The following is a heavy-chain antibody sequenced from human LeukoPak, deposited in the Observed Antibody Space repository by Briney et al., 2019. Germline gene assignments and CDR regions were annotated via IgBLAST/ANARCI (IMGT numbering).Heavy chain of an antibody. V-gene: IGHV3-21*01. CDR2: ISSSSYI. J-gene: IGHJ6*02. Sequence: GGSLRLSCAASGFTFSSYSMNWVRQAPGKGLEWVSSISSSSYIYYADSVKGRFTISRDNAKNSLYLQMNSLRAEDTAVYYCARVAPYYYYYGMDVWGQGTTVTVSS. CDR1: GFTFSSYS. CDR3: ARVAPYYYYYGMDV.